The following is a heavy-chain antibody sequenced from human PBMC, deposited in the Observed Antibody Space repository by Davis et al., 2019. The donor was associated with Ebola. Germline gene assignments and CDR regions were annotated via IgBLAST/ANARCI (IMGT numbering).Heavy chain of an antibody. CDR3: ARDSLYIAAAGTNYYYGMDV. J-gene: IGHJ6*02. V-gene: IGHV3-48*03. D-gene: IGHD6-13*01. Sequence: PGGSLRLSCAASGITFSSYEMNWVRQAPGKGLEWVSYISSSGSTIYYADSVKGRFTISRDNAKNSLYLQMNSLRAEDTAVYYCARDSLYIAAAGTNYYYGMDVWGQGTTVTVSS. CDR1: GITFSSYE. CDR2: ISSSGSTI.